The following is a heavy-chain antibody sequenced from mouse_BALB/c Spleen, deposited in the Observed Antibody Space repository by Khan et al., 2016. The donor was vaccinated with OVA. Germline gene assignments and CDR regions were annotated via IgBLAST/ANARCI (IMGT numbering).Heavy chain of an antibody. CDR2: INPYNGGP. CDR3: ARGNWKSYYFDY. V-gene: IGHV1S136*01. CDR1: GYTFTNYV. D-gene: IGHD4-1*01. J-gene: IGHJ2*01. Sequence: VQLQQPGPELVKPGASVKMSCKASGYTFTNYVLHWVKQKPGQGLEWIGYINPYNGGPKYNEKFKGKATLTSDKSSITAYMELSSLTSEDSAVYYCARGNWKSYYFDYWGQGTTLTLSS.